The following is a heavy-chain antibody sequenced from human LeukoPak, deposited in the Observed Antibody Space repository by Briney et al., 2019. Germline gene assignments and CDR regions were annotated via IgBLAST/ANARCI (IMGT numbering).Heavy chain of an antibody. CDR2: IYHSGST. CDR1: GYSISSGYY. D-gene: IGHD6-13*01. J-gene: IGHJ5*02. Sequence: SETLSLTCTVSGYSISSGYYWGWIRQPPGKGLEWIGSIYHSGSTYYNPSLKSRVTISVDTSKNQFSLKLSSVTAADTAVYYCARRKQQLGSGWFDPWGQGTLVTVSS. V-gene: IGHV4-38-2*02. CDR3: ARRKQQLGSGWFDP.